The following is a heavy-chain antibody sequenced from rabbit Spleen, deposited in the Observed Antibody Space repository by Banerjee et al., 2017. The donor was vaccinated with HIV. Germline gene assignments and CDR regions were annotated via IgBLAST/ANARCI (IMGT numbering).Heavy chain of an antibody. CDR1: GFSFSSNYY. CDR3: ARDTSSSFSSYGMDL. V-gene: IGHV1S40*01. D-gene: IGHD1-1*01. J-gene: IGHJ6*01. CDR2: IDIGSSGFT. Sequence: QSLEESGGDLVKPEGSLTLTCTASGFSFSSNYYMCWVRQAPGKGLEWIACIDIGSSGFTYFATWAKGRFTCSKTSSTTVTLQMTRLTAADTATYFCARDTSSSFSSYGMDLWGQGTLVTVS.